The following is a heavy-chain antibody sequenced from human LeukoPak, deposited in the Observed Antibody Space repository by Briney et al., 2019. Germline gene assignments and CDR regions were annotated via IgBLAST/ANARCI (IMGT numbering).Heavy chain of an antibody. CDR2: INHSGST. CDR1: GGSFSGYY. J-gene: IGHJ4*02. D-gene: IGHD3-10*01. V-gene: IGHV4-34*01. CDR3: ARRGLYYYGSGSFPRGPYFDY. Sequence: SSETLSLTCAVYGGSFSGYYWSWIRQPPGKGLEWIGEINHSGSTNYNPSLKSRVTISVDTSKNQFSLKLSSVTAADTAVYYCARRGLYYYGSGSFPRGPYFDYWGQRTLVTVSS.